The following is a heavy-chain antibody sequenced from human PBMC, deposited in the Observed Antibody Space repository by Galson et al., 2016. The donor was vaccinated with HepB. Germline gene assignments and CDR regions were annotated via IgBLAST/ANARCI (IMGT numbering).Heavy chain of an antibody. J-gene: IGHJ5*02. CDR1: GETFNGYY. Sequence: TLSLTCAVFGETFNGYYWTWIRQPPGKGLEWIGEINHSGNTNYNPSLKSRVNLSVDMPKKQFSLELTSVTAADTAIYFCARGTYYDSATRFDHWGQGSLVTVAS. CDR3: ARGTYYDSATRFDH. V-gene: IGHV4-34*01. CDR2: INHSGNT. D-gene: IGHD3-3*01.